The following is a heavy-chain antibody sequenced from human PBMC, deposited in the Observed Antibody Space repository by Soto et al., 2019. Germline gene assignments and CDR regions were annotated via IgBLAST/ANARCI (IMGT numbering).Heavy chain of an antibody. CDR1: GFTFSRNS. CDR3: AKGLRGQITWFDP. V-gene: IGHV3-21*04. CDR2: ISSSGSYI. Sequence: PGGSLRLSSAVAGFTFSRNSMTWVRQAPGKGLEWVSSISSSGSYIFYADSVKGRFTISRDNSKNTLYLQMNSLRAEDTAVYYCAKGLRGQITWFDPWGQGTLVTVSS. J-gene: IGHJ5*02.